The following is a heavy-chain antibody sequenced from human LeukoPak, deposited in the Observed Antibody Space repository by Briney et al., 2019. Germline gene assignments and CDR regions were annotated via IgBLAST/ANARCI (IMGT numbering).Heavy chain of an antibody. V-gene: IGHV3-7*01. CDR2: IKHDGAEN. J-gene: IGHJ4*02. CDR3: VGDPGDY. Sequence: GGSLRLSCTASGFSFSTYWMSWVRQAPGKGLEWVAHIKHDGAENYYVDSVKGRFTISRDNAKNSLYLQMTTLRAEDTAVYYCVGDPGDYWGQGTLVSVSS. CDR1: GFSFSTYW.